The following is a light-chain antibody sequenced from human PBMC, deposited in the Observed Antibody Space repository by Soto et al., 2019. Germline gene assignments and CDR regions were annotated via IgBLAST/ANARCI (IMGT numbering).Light chain of an antibody. CDR3: QQYNNWPWT. V-gene: IGKV3-15*01. J-gene: IGKJ1*01. Sequence: EIVMTQSPATLSVSPGERATLSCRASQSVSSNLAWYQQKPGQAPRLLIYGASTGATGIPARFSGSGSGTAFTLTISSLQSEDFAVYYCQQYNNWPWTFRQGTKVDIK. CDR2: GAS. CDR1: QSVSSN.